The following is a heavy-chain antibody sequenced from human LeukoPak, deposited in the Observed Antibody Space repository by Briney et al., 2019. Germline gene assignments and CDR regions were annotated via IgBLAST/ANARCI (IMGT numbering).Heavy chain of an antibody. CDR2: IYPGDSDI. V-gene: IGHV5-51*01. D-gene: IGHD3-10*01. J-gene: IGHJ4*02. Sequence: GESLKISCKGSGFIFTNYWIGWVRQMPGRGLEWMGIIYPGDSDIRYSPSFQGQVTISADKSVSTAYLQWSSLKASDTAMYYCITGGSGSFYKPFDYWGQGTLVTVSS. CDR3: ITGGSGSFYKPFDY. CDR1: GFIFTNYW.